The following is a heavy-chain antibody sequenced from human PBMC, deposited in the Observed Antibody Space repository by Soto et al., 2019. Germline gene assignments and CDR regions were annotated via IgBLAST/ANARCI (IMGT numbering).Heavy chain of an antibody. CDR2: INPSGGST. D-gene: IGHD3-10*01. CDR3: AREAMVRGAPLDL. V-gene: IGHV1-46*01. Sequence: QVQLVQSGAEVKKPGASVKVSCKASGYSFTSYYMHWVRQAPGQGLEWMGIINPSGGSTSYAQKFQGRVTMTRDTSTSTVYMELSSLRSEDTAVYYCAREAMVRGAPLDLWGRGTLVTVSS. CDR1: GYSFTSYY. J-gene: IGHJ2*01.